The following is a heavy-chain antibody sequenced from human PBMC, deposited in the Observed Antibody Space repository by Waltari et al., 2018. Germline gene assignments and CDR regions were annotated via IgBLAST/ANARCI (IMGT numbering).Heavy chain of an antibody. D-gene: IGHD4-17*01. Sequence: QVQLQESGPGLVKPSQTLSLTCTVSGGSISSGGYYWSWIRQHPGKGLEWIGYIYHSGSTYYNPSLKRRVTISVDRSKNQFSLKLSSVTAADTAVYYCARGGTTVSTQLWYFDLWGRGTLVTVSS. CDR1: GGSISSGGYY. CDR3: ARGGTTVSTQLWYFDL. J-gene: IGHJ2*01. CDR2: IYHSGST. V-gene: IGHV4-31*03.